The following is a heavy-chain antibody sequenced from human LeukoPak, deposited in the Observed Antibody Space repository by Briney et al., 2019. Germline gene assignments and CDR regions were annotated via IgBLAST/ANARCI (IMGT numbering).Heavy chain of an antibody. D-gene: IGHD3-22*01. V-gene: IGHV1-8*01. J-gene: IGHJ5*02. Sequence: ASVKVSCKASGYTFTSYDINWVRQATGQGLEWMGWMNPNSGNTGYAQKFQGRVTMTRNTSISTAYMELSSLRSEDTAVYYCARVNYYDSSGHNWFDPWGQGTLVTSAS. CDR2: MNPNSGNT. CDR1: GYTFTSYD. CDR3: ARVNYYDSSGHNWFDP.